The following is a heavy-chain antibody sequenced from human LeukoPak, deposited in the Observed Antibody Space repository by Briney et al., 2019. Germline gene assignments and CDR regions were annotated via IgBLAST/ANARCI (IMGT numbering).Heavy chain of an antibody. V-gene: IGHV3-23*01. CDR1: GFTFSSYD. J-gene: IGHJ4*02. D-gene: IGHD5-18*01. Sequence: GGSLRLSCAASGFTFSSYDIHWVRQAPGKGLEWVSSINSGSAGSTSYADPVRGRSTISRDNSKNTLYLQMNNLRADDTAIYFCVGVRYNYGLSAYWGQGTLVIVSS. CDR3: VGVRYNYGLSAY. CDR2: INSGSAGST.